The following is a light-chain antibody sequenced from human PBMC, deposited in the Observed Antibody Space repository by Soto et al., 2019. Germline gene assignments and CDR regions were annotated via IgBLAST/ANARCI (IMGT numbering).Light chain of an antibody. Sequence: SYELTQPPSVSVAPGKTARITCGGNNIGSKSVHWYQQRPGQAPVLVIYYDSDRPSGIPERFSGSNSGNTATLTISRVEAGDEADYYCQVWDSGSDLIRVGGGTKLTV. CDR2: YDS. CDR3: QVWDSGSDLIR. CDR1: NIGSKS. V-gene: IGLV3-21*04. J-gene: IGLJ2*01.